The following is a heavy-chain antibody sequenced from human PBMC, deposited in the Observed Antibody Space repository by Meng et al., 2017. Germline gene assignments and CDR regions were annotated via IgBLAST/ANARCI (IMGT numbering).Heavy chain of an antibody. CDR3: ARDSSSGDFDY. CDR2: ISYDGSNK. Sequence: GESLKISCAASGFTFSSYAMHWVRQAPGKGLEWVAVISYDGSNKYYADSVKGRFTISRDNSKNTLYLQMNSLRAEDTAVYYCARDSSSGDFDYWGQGTLVTVSS. J-gene: IGHJ4*02. D-gene: IGHD6-13*01. V-gene: IGHV3-30*01. CDR1: GFTFSSYA.